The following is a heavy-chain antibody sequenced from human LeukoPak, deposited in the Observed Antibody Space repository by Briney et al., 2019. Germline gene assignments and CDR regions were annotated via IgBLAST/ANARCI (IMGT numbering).Heavy chain of an antibody. J-gene: IGHJ6*03. CDR2: INHSGST. V-gene: IGHV4-34*01. CDR1: GGSFSGYY. CDR3: ARGRGDTVTTLEYYYYYYYMDV. Sequence: SETLSLTCAVYGGSFSGYYWSWIRQPPGKGLEWIGEINHSGSTNYNPSLKSRVTISVDKSKNQFSLKLSSVTAADTAVYYCARGRGDTVTTLEYYYYYYYMDVWGKGTTVTVSS. D-gene: IGHD4-11*01.